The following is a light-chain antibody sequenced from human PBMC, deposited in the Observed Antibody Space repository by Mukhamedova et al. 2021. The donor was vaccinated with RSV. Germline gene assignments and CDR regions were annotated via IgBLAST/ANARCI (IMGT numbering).Light chain of an antibody. CDR3: QQATSLPFT. Sequence: DPVSITCRASQGISSWLAWYQQKPGKAPKLLIYAASSLQSGVPSRSSGRGPRPDPTPPTTSLQPPDSPPHHCQQATSLPFTF. V-gene: IGKV1-12*01. J-gene: IGKJ3*01. CDR2: AAS. CDR1: QGISSW.